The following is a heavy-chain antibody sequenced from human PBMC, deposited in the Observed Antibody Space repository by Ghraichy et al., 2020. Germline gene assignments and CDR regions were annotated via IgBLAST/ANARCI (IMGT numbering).Heavy chain of an antibody. Sequence: GGSLRLSCAASGFTFSSYGMHWVRQAPGKGLEWVAVISYDGSNKYYADSVKGRFTISRDNSKNTLYLQMNSLRAEDTAVYYCAKDEDTAMVTRGQGTLVTVSS. J-gene: IGHJ4*02. V-gene: IGHV3-30*18. D-gene: IGHD5-18*01. CDR1: GFTFSSYG. CDR3: AKDEDTAMVT. CDR2: ISYDGSNK.